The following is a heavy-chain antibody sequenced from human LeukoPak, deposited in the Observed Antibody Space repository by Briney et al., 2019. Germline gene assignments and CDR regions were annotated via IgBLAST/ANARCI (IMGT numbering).Heavy chain of an antibody. CDR3: ARDLVRAFDY. J-gene: IGHJ4*02. CDR1: GGSISSGGYY. Sequence: SETLSLTCTVSGGSISSGGYYWSWIRQHPGKGLEWIGYIYYSGSTYYNPSLKSRVTISVDTSKNQFSLKLSSVTAADTAVYYCARDLVRAFDYWGQGTLVTVSS. CDR2: IYYSGST. V-gene: IGHV4-31*03. D-gene: IGHD3-10*01.